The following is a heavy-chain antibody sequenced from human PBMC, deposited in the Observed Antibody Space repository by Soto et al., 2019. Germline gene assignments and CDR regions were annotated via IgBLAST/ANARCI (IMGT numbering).Heavy chain of an antibody. CDR3: ARQSADCSGGSCYSIYY. Sequence: GESLKISCKGSGSSFTSYWIGWVRQMPGKGLEWMGIIYPGDSDTRYSPSFQGQVTISADKSIRTAYLQWRSLTASDTAMYYCARQSADCSGGSCYSIYYWGQGALVTVSS. J-gene: IGHJ4*02. CDR1: GSSFTSYW. CDR2: IYPGDSDT. D-gene: IGHD2-15*01. V-gene: IGHV5-51*01.